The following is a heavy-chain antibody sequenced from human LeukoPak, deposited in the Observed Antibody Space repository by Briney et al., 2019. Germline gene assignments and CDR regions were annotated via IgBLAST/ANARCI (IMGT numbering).Heavy chain of an antibody. CDR1: GGTFSSYA. CDR3: ATYCSSTSSAIDAFDI. D-gene: IGHD2-2*01. CDR2: IIPIFGTA. J-gene: IGHJ3*02. V-gene: IGHV1-69*05. Sequence: SVKVSCKASGGTFSSYAISWVRQAPGQGLEWMGGIIPIFGTANYAQKFQGRVTITTDESTSTAYMELSSLRSEDTAVYYCATYCSSTSSAIDAFDIWGQGTMVTVSS.